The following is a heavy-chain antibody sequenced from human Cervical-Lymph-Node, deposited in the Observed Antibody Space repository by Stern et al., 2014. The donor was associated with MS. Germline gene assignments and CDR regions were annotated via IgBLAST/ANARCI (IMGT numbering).Heavy chain of an antibody. Sequence: VQLLESGGDLVKPGGSLRISCAASGFTFSDYYMSWIRQAPGKGLEWISYISSSTYTDYAASVKGRFTISRDNARNSLFLQMDSLRADDTAVYFCARSRDTAYDNAFDIWGQGTKVSVSS. D-gene: IGHD5-18*01. V-gene: IGHV3-11*03. CDR2: ISSSTYT. CDR1: GFTFSDYY. CDR3: ARSRDTAYDNAFDI. J-gene: IGHJ3*02.